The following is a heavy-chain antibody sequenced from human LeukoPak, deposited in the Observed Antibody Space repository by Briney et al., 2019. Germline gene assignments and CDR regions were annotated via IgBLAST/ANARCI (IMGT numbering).Heavy chain of an antibody. V-gene: IGHV1-46*01. D-gene: IGHD3-10*01. CDR1: GYTFASYY. J-gene: IGHJ4*02. Sequence: ASVKVSCKASGYTFASYYMHWVRHAPGQGLEWMGVIDPRGGSTDYAQKFQGRVTMTRDTSTSTVYMELSSLRSEDTAVYYCARVGYGLGSYGQFDYWGQGTLVTVSS. CDR3: ARVGYGLGSYGQFDY. CDR2: IDPRGGST.